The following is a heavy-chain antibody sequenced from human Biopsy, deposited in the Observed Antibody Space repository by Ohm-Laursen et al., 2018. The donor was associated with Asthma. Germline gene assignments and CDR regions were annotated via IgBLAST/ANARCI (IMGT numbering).Heavy chain of an antibody. D-gene: IGHD2-2*01. V-gene: IGHV1-69*01. J-gene: IGHJ4*02. CDR1: GGTFNTYV. CDR3: ARKAGSCISRTCYSLDF. CDR2: INSVFGTT. Sequence: VSSVKVSCKSLGGTFNTYVIGWVRQAPGQGLEWMGGINSVFGTTTYPQKFQDRVTITADYSTSTVYMELSSLRSEDTAVYYCARKAGSCISRTCYSLDFWGQGTLVTVSS.